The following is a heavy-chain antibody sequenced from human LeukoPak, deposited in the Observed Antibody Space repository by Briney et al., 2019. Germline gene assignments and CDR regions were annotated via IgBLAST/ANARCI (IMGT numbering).Heavy chain of an antibody. CDR3: ASHMVVTGTRGFDN. D-gene: IGHD2-21*02. CDR2: IYYSGRT. Sequence: PSETLSLTCTVSGGSINSYYWIWIRQPPGKGLEWIGDIYYSGRTDYNPSLKSRVITSLDTSKNQISLNLSSVTAADTAVYYCASHMVVTGTRGFDNWGQGTLVTVS. J-gene: IGHJ4*02. CDR1: GGSINSYY. V-gene: IGHV4-59*01.